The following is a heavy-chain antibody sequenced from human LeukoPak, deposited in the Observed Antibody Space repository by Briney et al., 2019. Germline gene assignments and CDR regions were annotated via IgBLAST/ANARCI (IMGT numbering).Heavy chain of an antibody. V-gene: IGHV3-23*01. CDR3: AKDRREEGDYNWFDS. CDR2: ISGGGGST. J-gene: IGHJ5*01. CDR1: GCTFSSYA. Sequence: QPGGSLRLSCAASGCTFSSYAMSWVRQAPGKGLEWVTAISGGGGSTYYADSVKGRFTISRDNSKNTLYLEMNSLRVEDTAVYYCAKDRREEGDYNWFDSWGQGTQVTVSS. D-gene: IGHD2-21*02.